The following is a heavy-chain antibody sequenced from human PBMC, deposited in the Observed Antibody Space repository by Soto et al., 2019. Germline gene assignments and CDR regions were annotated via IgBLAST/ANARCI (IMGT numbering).Heavy chain of an antibody. CDR3: ARGGGGYYYGMDV. J-gene: IGHJ6*02. D-gene: IGHD3-16*01. CDR2: ISYDGSNK. CDR1: GFTFSSYG. V-gene: IGHV3-30*03. Sequence: QVQLVESGGGVVQPGRSLRLSCAASGFTFSSYGMHWVRQAPGKGLEWVAVISYDGSNKYYADSVKGRFTISRDNSKNTLYLQRNSLGAGDTAGYYWARGGGGYYYGMDVWGQGTTVTVSS.